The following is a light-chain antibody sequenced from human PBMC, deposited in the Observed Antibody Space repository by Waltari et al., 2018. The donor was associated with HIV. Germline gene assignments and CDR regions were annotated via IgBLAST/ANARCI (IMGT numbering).Light chain of an antibody. CDR2: DKI. Sequence: QFVLTQPPSVSAAPGQKVNISCSGSSSNIGNDFVSWYQVLPGAAPKLLIYDKITRPSAIPERFSGSKSGTSTTLTITGLQTGDEADYYCGTWDKTLSVGVFGGGTKLTVL. V-gene: IGLV1-51*01. J-gene: IGLJ3*02. CDR3: GTWDKTLSVGV. CDR1: SSNIGNDF.